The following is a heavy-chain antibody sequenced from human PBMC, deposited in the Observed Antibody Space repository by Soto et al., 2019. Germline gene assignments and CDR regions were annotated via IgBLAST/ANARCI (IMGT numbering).Heavy chain of an antibody. CDR2: IYHSGST. D-gene: IGHD4-4*01. V-gene: IGHV4-30-2*01. Sequence: QLQLQESGSGLVKPSQTLSLTCAVSGGSINTATHSWSWIRQPPGKGLEWIGYIYHSGSTYYNPSGKSRVTISIERSTNPFSLRLSSVTAADTAVYYCASGGGVTTTGDDYWGQGVLVTVSS. J-gene: IGHJ4*02. CDR3: ASGGGVTTTGDDY. CDR1: GGSINTATHS.